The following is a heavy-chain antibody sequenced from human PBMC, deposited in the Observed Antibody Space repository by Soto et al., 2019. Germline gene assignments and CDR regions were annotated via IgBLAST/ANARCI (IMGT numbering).Heavy chain of an antibody. D-gene: IGHD6-19*01. CDR1: EFTFSTYW. CDR3: ARSPSSGWYYFDY. CDR2: INSDGSST. V-gene: IGHV3-74*01. Sequence: EVQLVESGGGLVQPGGSLRLSCAASEFTFSTYWMYWVRQVPGKGLVWVSRINSDGSSTSYADSVKGRFTISRDNAKNTLYLQMSSLRAGDTAVYYCARSPSSGWYYFDYWGQGTLVTASS. J-gene: IGHJ4*02.